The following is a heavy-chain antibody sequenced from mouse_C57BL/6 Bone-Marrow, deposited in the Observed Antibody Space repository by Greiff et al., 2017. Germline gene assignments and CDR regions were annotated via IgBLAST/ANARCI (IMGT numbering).Heavy chain of an antibody. Sequence: ESGAELVKPGASVKISCKASGYAFSSYWMNWVKQRPGKGLEWIGQIYPGDGDTNYNGKFKGKATLTADKSSSTAYMQLSSLTSEDSAVYFCARKLPLWYVDVWGTGTTVTVSS. J-gene: IGHJ1*03. V-gene: IGHV1-80*01. CDR3: ARKLPLWYVDV. D-gene: IGHD2-1*01. CDR2: IYPGDGDT. CDR1: GYAFSSYW.